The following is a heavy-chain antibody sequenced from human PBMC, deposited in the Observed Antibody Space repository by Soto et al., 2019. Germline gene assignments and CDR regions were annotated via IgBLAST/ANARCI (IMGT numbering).Heavy chain of an antibody. V-gene: IGHV4-59*01. J-gene: IGHJ4*02. CDR2: IYYSGST. Sequence: SETLSLTCTVSGGSISSYYWSWIRQPPGKGLEWIGYIYYSGSTNYNPSLKSRVTISVDTSKNQFSLKLSSVTAADTAVYYCARVSTVTTLFDYWGQGTLVTVSS. CDR1: GGSISSYY. D-gene: IGHD4-17*01. CDR3: ARVSTVTTLFDY.